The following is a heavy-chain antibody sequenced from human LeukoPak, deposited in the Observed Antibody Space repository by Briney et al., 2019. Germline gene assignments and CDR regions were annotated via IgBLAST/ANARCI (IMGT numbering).Heavy chain of an antibody. CDR1: GGSISSSSYY. V-gene: IGHV4-39*07. J-gene: IGHJ5*02. CDR2: IYYSGST. CDR3: ARRGVAGTPNWFDP. D-gene: IGHD6-19*01. Sequence: SETLSLTCTVSGGSISSSSYYWGWIRQPPGKGLEWIGSIYYSGSTYYNPSLKSRVTISVDTSKNQFSLKLSSVTAADTAVYYCARRGVAGTPNWFDPWGQGTLVTVSS.